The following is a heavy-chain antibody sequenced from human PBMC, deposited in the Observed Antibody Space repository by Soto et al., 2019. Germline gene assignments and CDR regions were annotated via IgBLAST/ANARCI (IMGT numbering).Heavy chain of an antibody. CDR2: ISSSSSYI. CDR1: GFTFSSYS. J-gene: IGHJ6*02. D-gene: IGHD5-18*01. CDR3: AGVRTAMAPWYGMDV. V-gene: IGHV3-21*01. Sequence: EVQLVESGGGLVKPGGSLRLSCAASGFTFSSYSMNWVRQAPGKGLEWVSSISSSSSYIYYADSVKGRFTISRDNAKNSLYLQMNSLRAEDTAVYYCAGVRTAMAPWYGMDVWGQGTTVTVSS.